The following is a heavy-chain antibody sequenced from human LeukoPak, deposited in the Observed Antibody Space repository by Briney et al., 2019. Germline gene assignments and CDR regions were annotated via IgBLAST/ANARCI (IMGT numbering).Heavy chain of an antibody. CDR2: ISWNSGSI. V-gene: IGHV3-9*01. CDR1: GFTFYDYA. CDR3: AKASGSGIRFYYMDV. Sequence: GGSLRLSCAASGFTFYDYAMHWVRHAPGKGLEWVSGISWNSGSIGYADSVKGRFTISRDNAKNSLYLQMNSLRAEDTALYYCAKASGSGIRFYYMDVWGKGTTVTVSS. D-gene: IGHD3-10*01. J-gene: IGHJ6*03.